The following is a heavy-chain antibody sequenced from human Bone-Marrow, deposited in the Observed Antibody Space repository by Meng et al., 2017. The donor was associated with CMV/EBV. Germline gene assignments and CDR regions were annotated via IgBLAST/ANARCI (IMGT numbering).Heavy chain of an antibody. CDR1: GFTFSSYS. CDR3: TKDTRTGGVALRPTGYGMDV. Sequence: GESLKISCAASGFTFSSYSMSWVRQAPGKGLEWVSVIYSGGSTTSYADSVKGRFTTSRDNSKNTLFLQMNSLRAGDTAVYYCTKDTRTGGVALRPTGYGMDVWGQGTTVTVSS. V-gene: IGHV3-23*03. D-gene: IGHD6-6*01. CDR2: IYSGGSTT. J-gene: IGHJ6*02.